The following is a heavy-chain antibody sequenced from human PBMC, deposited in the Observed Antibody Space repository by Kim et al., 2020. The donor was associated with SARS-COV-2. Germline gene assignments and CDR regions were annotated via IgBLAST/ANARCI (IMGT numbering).Heavy chain of an antibody. V-gene: IGHV5-10-1*01. CDR2: IDLSDSYT. D-gene: IGHD2-2*01. CDR3: ASLGYCSSTSCYSAGGDDAFDI. CDR1: GYSFTSYW. J-gene: IGHJ3*02. Sequence: GESLKISCKGSGYSFTSYWISWVRQMPGKGLEWMGRIDLSDSYTNYSPSFQGHVTISADKSISTAYLQWSSLKASDTAMYYCASLGYCSSTSCYSAGGDDAFDIRGQGTIVTVSS.